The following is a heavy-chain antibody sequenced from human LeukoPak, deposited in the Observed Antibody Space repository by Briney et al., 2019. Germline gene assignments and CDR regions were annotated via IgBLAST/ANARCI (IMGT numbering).Heavy chain of an antibody. Sequence: GGSLRLSCAASGFTFSSYGMHWVRQAPGKGLEWVAVISYDGSNKYYADSVKGRFTISRDNSKNTLYLQMNSLRAEDTAVYYCAEGSSGWYANYYYGMDVWGQGTTVTVSS. CDR2: ISYDGSNK. J-gene: IGHJ6*02. D-gene: IGHD6-19*01. CDR1: GFTFSSYG. CDR3: AEGSSGWYANYYYGMDV. V-gene: IGHV3-30*18.